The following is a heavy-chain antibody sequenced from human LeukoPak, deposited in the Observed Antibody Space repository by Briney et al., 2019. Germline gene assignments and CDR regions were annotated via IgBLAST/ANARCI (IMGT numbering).Heavy chain of an antibody. CDR3: ARDSLHQPPLHFDY. V-gene: IGHV1-46*01. CDR2: INPSGGST. CDR1: GYTFTSYY. Sequence: ASVKVSCKASGYTFTSYYMHWVRQAPGQGLEWMGIINPSGGSTSYAQKLQGRVTMTTDTSTSTAYMELRSLRSDDTAVYYCARDSLHQPPLHFDYWGQGTLVTVSS. J-gene: IGHJ4*02.